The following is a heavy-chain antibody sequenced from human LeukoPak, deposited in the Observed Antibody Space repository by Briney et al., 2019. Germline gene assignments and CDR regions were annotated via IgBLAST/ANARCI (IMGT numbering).Heavy chain of an antibody. V-gene: IGHV3-21*01. CDR3: ARVRNSGSYHDGLDN. CDR2: LSIGSAYI. D-gene: IGHD1-26*01. CDR1: GFTFSSYT. J-gene: IGHJ3*02. Sequence: SGGSLRLSCAASGFTFSSYTMKWVRQAPGKGLEWVSSLSIGSAYIYYADSVKGRFTISRDSAKNSLHLQINSLRAEDTAVYYCARVRNSGSYHDGLDNWGQGTMVTVSS.